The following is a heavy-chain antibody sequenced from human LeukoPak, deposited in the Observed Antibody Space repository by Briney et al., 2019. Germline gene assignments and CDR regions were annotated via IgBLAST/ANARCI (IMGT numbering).Heavy chain of an antibody. CDR2: INPKSGGT. V-gene: IGHV1-2*02. Sequence: ASVKVSFKAAAYTFISYYMHWGRQAPGQGLEWMGWINPKSGGTNYAQKFQGRVTMTRDTSISTAYMDLRWLTSDDTAVYYCARGGAWGDREVDYWGQGSLVTVSS. J-gene: IGHJ4*02. D-gene: IGHD3-16*01. CDR1: AYTFISYY. CDR3: ARGGAWGDREVDY.